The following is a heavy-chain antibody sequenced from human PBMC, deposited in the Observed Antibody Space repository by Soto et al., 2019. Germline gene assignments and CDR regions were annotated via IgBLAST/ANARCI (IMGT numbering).Heavy chain of an antibody. J-gene: IGHJ6*03. Sequence: PSETLSLTCTVSGGSISSYYWSWIRQPPGKGLEWIGYIYYSGSTNYNPSLKSRVTISVDTSKNQFSLKLSSVTAADTAVYYCAITIFGVVPPEDYYYMDVWGKGTTVTVSS. CDR3: AITIFGVVPPEDYYYMDV. D-gene: IGHD3-3*01. CDR2: IYYSGST. V-gene: IGHV4-59*08. CDR1: GGSISSYY.